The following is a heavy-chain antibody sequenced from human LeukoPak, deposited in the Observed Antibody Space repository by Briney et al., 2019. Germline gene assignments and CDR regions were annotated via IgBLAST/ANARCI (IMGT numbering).Heavy chain of an antibody. Sequence: SETLSLTCTVSGGSISSSTYFWDWIRQPPREGLEWIGTIYYSGTTYYNPSLKSRVTMSVDTSKNQFSLRLRSVTAADTAVYYCARRLGVAAAMDCWGQGTLVTVSS. CDR2: IYYSGTT. CDR3: ARRLGVAAAMDC. V-gene: IGHV4-39*01. CDR1: GGSISSSTYF. D-gene: IGHD6-13*01. J-gene: IGHJ4*02.